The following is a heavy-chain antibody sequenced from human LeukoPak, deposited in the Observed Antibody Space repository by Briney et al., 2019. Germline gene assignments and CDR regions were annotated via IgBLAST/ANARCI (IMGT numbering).Heavy chain of an antibody. V-gene: IGHV4-39*07. CDR1: GGSISSSSSY. CDR2: IYYSGST. CDR3: ARDKRVYYGSGSYLFYDY. Sequence: SETLSLTCTVPGGSISSSSSYWGWIRQPPGKGLEWIVSIYYSGSTYYNPSLKSRVTISVDTSKNQFSLKLSSVTAADTAVYYCARDKRVYYGSGSYLFYDYWGQGTLVTVSS. D-gene: IGHD3-10*01. J-gene: IGHJ4*02.